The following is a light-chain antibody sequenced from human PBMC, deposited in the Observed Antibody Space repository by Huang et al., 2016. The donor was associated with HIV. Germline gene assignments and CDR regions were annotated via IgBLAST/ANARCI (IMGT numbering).Light chain of an antibody. CDR1: QGIGSY. Sequence: IQLTQSPSSLSASLGDRVTITCRASQGIGSYLAWYQQKPGEAPKVLIYAASTLQRGVPSRFSGSGSGTDFTLTITNLQPEDSATYYCQQLNGYPYTFGQGTKLEIK. CDR2: AAS. V-gene: IGKV1-9*01. CDR3: QQLNGYPYT. J-gene: IGKJ2*01.